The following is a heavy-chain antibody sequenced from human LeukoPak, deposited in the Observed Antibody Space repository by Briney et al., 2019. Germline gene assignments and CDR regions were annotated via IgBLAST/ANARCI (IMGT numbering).Heavy chain of an antibody. CDR2: ISWNSGSI. D-gene: IGHD2-2*02. Sequence: SGGSLRLSCAASGFTFDDYAMHWVRQAPGKGLEWVSGISWNSGSIGYADSVKGRFTISRDNSKNTLYLQMNSLRAEDTAVYYCAKSVVVPAAIRLFDYWGQGTLVTVSS. J-gene: IGHJ4*02. CDR1: GFTFDDYA. CDR3: AKSVVVPAAIRLFDY. V-gene: IGHV3-9*01.